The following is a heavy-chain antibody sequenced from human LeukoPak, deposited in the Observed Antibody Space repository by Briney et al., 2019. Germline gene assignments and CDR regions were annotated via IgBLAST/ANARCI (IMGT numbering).Heavy chain of an antibody. CDR2: IYYSGST. D-gene: IGHD6-13*01. Sequence: SETLSLTCTVSGGSISSYYWSWIRQPPGKGLEWIGYIYYSGSTNYNPSLKSRVTISVDTSKNQFSLKLSSVTAADTAVYYCARGMWYSSSWYVGGRNWFDPWGQGTLVTVSS. CDR3: ARGMWYSSSWYVGGRNWFDP. J-gene: IGHJ5*02. CDR1: GGSISSYY. V-gene: IGHV4-59*01.